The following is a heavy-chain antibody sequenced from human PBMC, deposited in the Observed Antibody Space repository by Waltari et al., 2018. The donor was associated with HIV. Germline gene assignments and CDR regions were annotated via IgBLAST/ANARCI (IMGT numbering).Heavy chain of an antibody. D-gene: IGHD6-13*01. CDR1: GFTFSSHG. CDR2: SSGGGEST. CDR3: AKDSQQLVNYFDY. J-gene: IGHJ4*02. Sequence: EVQLLESGGGLVQPGGSLRLSCAASGFTFSSHGISWVRQAPGKGLGWVSGSSGGGESTYYAASVKGRCTISRDNSKNTLYLQMNSLRAEDTAVYYCAKDSQQLVNYFDYWGQGTLVTVAS. V-gene: IGHV3-23*01.